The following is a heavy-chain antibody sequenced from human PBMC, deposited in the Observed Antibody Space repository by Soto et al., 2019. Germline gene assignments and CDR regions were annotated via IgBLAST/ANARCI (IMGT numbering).Heavy chain of an antibody. D-gene: IGHD6-13*01. CDR2: IYPGDSDN. J-gene: IGHJ6*02. V-gene: IGHV5-51*01. CDR3: ARTSAAGKYYYGMDV. CDR1: GYSITSYW. Sequence: GESLKISCKGSGYSITSYWIGWVRQMPEKSLEWIGIIYPGDSDNTYTPSFPGQVTNSADNSMSPAYLQWSSLMASDTAMYYCARTSAAGKYYYGMDVWGQGTMVTVSS.